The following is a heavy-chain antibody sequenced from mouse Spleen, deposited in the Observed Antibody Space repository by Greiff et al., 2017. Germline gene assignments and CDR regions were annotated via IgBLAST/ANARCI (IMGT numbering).Heavy chain of an antibody. Sequence: VKLVESGPGLVAPSQSLSITCTISGFSLTSYGVHWVRQPPGKGLEWLVVIWSDGSTTYNSALKSRLSISKDNSKSQVFLKMNSLQTDDTAMYYGARQDGYYLYAMDYWGQGTSVTVSS. CDR2: IWSDGST. D-gene: IGHD2-3*01. CDR3: ARQDGYYLYAMDY. J-gene: IGHJ4*01. V-gene: IGHV2-6-1*01. CDR1: GFSLTSYG.